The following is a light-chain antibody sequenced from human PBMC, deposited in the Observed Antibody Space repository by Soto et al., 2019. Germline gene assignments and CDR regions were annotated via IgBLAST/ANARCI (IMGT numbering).Light chain of an antibody. J-gene: IGKJ5*01. Sequence: MTQSPATLSAAAGDRVTISCRASQVVSRKLAWYQHKPGQAPRLLISGASTGATGIPARFSGGGSGTEFTLTIISLQPADCATYYCHQSHKSLPPFGQGTRLEIK. V-gene: IGKV3-15*01. CDR3: HQSHKSLPP. CDR2: GAS. CDR1: QVVSRK.